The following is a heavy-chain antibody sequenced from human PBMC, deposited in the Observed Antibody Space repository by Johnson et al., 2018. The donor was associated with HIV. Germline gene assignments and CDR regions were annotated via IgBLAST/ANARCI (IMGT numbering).Heavy chain of an antibody. CDR1: GFTFSGYG. J-gene: IGHJ3*01. CDR3: AKAFFYDRSDP. V-gene: IGHV3-33*06. CDR2: IWYDGSKR. Sequence: QVQLVESGGGVVQPGRSLRLSCAASGFTFSGYGMHWVRQAPGKGLEWVAVIWYDGSKRYYADSAKGRFTISRDNSKNAVYLQMNSLRAEDTALYYCAKAFFYDRSDPWGQGTMVTVSS. D-gene: IGHD3-22*01.